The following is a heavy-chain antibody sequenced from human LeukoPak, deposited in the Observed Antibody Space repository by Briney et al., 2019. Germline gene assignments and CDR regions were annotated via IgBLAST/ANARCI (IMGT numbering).Heavy chain of an antibody. D-gene: IGHD6-13*01. V-gene: IGHV4-39*02. J-gene: IGHJ5*02. CDR2: IYYSGNT. CDR3: ARVLQLVNWFDP. CDR1: GGSISSSNYY. Sequence: SETLSLTCTVSGGSISSSNYYWGWIRQPPGKGLEWIGSIYYSGNTYYNPSLKSRVTIFVDTSKNHFSLMLISVTAADTAVYYCARVLQLVNWFDPWGQGTLVTVSS.